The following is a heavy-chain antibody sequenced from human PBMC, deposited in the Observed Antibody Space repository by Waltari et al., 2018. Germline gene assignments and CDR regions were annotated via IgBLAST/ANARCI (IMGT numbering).Heavy chain of an antibody. CDR3: AAISGWSRGNYAMDV. CDR1: GYKFINFG. Sequence: LQLVQSGGEVKKPGASVKVSCKASGYKFINFGISWVRQAPGQGLECMGWIGANSGNTDYAQKFQGRVTMTTDTSPGTVYVDLRSLRSDDKAVYYCAAISGWSRGNYAMDVWGQGTTVTVSS. CDR2: IGANSGNT. D-gene: IGHD3-16*01. V-gene: IGHV1-18*01. J-gene: IGHJ6*02.